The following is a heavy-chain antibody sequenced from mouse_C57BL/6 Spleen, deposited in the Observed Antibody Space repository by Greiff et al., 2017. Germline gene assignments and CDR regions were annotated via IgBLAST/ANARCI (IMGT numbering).Heavy chain of an antibody. CDR2: INPNNGGT. J-gene: IGHJ4*01. Sequence: EVQLQQPGPELVKPGASVKISCKASGYTFTDYYMNWVKQSPGKSLEWIGAINPNNGGTSYNQKFKVKATLTVDKSSSTAYMELRSLTSEDSGVYYCARLYYAMDYWGQGTTGTVSS. CDR3: ARLYYAMDY. CDR1: GYTFTDYY. V-gene: IGHV1-26*01.